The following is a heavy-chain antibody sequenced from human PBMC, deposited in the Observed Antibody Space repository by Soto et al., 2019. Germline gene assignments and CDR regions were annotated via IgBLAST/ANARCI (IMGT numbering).Heavy chain of an antibody. J-gene: IGHJ4*02. D-gene: IGHD3-16*01. Sequence: QVQLQESGPGLVKPSQTLSLTCTVSGDSITSGVHYWSWIRQLPGKGLEWIGYIFYSGHPYYNQSLKNRSPVSLDTSMYQCSLKVISVTAPVTAGYYCARARVMLTFGVASEEWGIDSWGPGTLVTVSS. CDR3: ARARVMLTFGVASEEWGIDS. V-gene: IGHV4-31*03. CDR1: GDSITSGVHY. CDR2: IFYSGHP.